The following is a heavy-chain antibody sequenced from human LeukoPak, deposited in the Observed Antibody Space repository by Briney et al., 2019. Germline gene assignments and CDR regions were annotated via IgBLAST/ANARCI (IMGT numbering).Heavy chain of an antibody. CDR2: IKSKTDGGTT. D-gene: IGHD6-19*01. CDR1: GFTFSNAW. CDR3: TTVLTQWPPGY. Sequence: GGSLRVSCAASGFTFSNAWMSWVRQAPGNGLEWVGRIKSKTDGGTTDYAAPVKGRFTISRDDSKNTLYLQMNSLKTEDTAVYYCTTVLTQWPPGYWGQGTLVTVSS. V-gene: IGHV3-15*01. J-gene: IGHJ4*02.